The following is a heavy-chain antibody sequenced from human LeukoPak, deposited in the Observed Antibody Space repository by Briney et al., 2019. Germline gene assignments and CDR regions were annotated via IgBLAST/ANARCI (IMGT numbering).Heavy chain of an antibody. CDR2: ISAYNGNT. CDR1: GYTFTSYG. CDR3: ARDIKDIVVVPAAIAPNYYYGMDV. V-gene: IGHV1-18*01. J-gene: IGHJ6*02. Sequence: GASVKVSRKASGYTFTSYGISWVRQAPGQGLEWMGWISAYNGNTNYAQKLQGRVTMTTGTSTSTAYMELRSLRSDDTAVYYCARDIKDIVVVPAAIAPNYYYGMDVWGQGTTVTVSS. D-gene: IGHD2-2*02.